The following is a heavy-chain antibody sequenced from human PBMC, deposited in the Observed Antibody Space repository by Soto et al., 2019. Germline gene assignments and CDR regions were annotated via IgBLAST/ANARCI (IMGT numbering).Heavy chain of an antibody. J-gene: IGHJ5*02. CDR1: GYTFTDYG. V-gene: IGHV1-18*01. CDR2: ISTAHSDV. D-gene: IGHD2-15*01. CDR3: ARVVGALGHWFDP. Sequence: ASVKVSCKTSGYTFTDYGISWVRQAPGQGLEWMGWISTAHSDVGYAQKFQGRFTMTTDKSTSTAYMELRSLRSDDTAVYYCARVVGALGHWFDPWGQGTLVTVSS.